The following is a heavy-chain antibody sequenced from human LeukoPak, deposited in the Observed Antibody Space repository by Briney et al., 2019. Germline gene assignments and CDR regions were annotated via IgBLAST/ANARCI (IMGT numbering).Heavy chain of an antibody. CDR2: ISSSSSYI. CDR3: ARDLPGSDAFDI. J-gene: IGHJ3*02. V-gene: IGHV3-21*01. D-gene: IGHD1-14*01. Sequence: GGSLRLSCAASGFTFSSYSMNWVRQAPGKGLELVSSISSSSSYIYYADSVKGRFTISRDNAKNSLYLQMNSLRAEDTAVYYCARDLPGSDAFDIWGQGTMVTVSS. CDR1: GFTFSSYS.